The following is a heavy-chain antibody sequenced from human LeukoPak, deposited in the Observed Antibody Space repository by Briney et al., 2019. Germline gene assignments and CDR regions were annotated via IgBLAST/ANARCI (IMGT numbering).Heavy chain of an antibody. CDR1: GYTFTDYY. CDR2: IHPSGGST. D-gene: IGHD5-18*01. Sequence: GASVKISCKASGYTFTDYYMYWVRQAPGQGPECMGVIHPSGGSTTYAQKFQGRVTLTKDTATSTVYIELSNLRSDDTAVYYCARMAMDPAMVTNFFDLWGQGTLLTVSA. CDR3: ARMAMDPAMVTNFFDL. J-gene: IGHJ4*02. V-gene: IGHV1-46*01.